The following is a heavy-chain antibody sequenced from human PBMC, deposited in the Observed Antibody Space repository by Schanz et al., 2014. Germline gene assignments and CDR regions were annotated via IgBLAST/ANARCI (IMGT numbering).Heavy chain of an antibody. D-gene: IGHD6-6*01. CDR2: ISAYNGNT. CDR1: GYSLSNYA. CDR3: ARLSNSSVGYFDY. V-gene: IGHV1-18*01. Sequence: QVQLVQSGSELKKPGASVKVSCKTSGYSLSNYALNWVRQAPGQGLEWMGWISAYNGNTNYAQKLQGRVTMTTDTSTSTAYMELRSLRSDDTAVYYCARLSNSSVGYFDYWGQGTLVTVSS. J-gene: IGHJ4*02.